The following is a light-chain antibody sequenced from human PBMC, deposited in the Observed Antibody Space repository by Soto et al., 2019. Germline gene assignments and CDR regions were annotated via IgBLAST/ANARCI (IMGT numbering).Light chain of an antibody. CDR1: SSNIGAGYD. J-gene: IGLJ2*01. Sequence: QSVLTQPPSVSGAPGQRGTISCTGSSSNIGAGYDVHWYQQLPGTAPKLLIFGNTNRPSGVPDRFSGSKSDTSASLAITGLQAEDEADYYCQSYDSSLNGVVFGGGTKLTVL. V-gene: IGLV1-40*01. CDR3: QSYDSSLNGVV. CDR2: GNT.